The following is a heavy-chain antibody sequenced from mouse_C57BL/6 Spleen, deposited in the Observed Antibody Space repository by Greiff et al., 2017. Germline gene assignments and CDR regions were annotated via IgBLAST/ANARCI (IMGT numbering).Heavy chain of an antibody. CDR1: GYTFTSYT. CDR3: ARDPYYYGSSYDDY. J-gene: IGHJ2*01. Sequence: QVHVKQSGAELARPGASVKMSCKASGYTFTSYTMHWVKQRPGQGLAWIGYINPSSGYTKYNQKFKDKATLTADKSSSTAYMQLSSLTSEDSAVYYCARDPYYYGSSYDDYWGQGTTLTVSS. V-gene: IGHV1-4*01. D-gene: IGHD1-1*01. CDR2: INPSSGYT.